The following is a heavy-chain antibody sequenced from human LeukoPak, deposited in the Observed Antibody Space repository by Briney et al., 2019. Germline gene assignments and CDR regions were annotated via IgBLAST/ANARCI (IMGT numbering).Heavy chain of an antibody. CDR2: ISGSSSYI. Sequence: GGSLRLSCAASGFTFSSYSMNWVRQAPGKGLEWVSSISGSSSYIYYGDSVKGRCTISRDNAKKSLYLQMNSLRAEDTAVYYCARKSASGNYPLDYWGQGTLVTVSS. CDR1: GFTFSSYS. D-gene: IGHD3-10*01. J-gene: IGHJ4*02. CDR3: ARKSASGNYPLDY. V-gene: IGHV3-21*01.